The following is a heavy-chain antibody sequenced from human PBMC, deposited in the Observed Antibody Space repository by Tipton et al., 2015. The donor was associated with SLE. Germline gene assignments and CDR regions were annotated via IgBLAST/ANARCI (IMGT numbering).Heavy chain of an antibody. J-gene: IGHJ3*02. CDR3: ARTKRTLDAFDI. V-gene: IGHV3-11*06. CDR2: ISSSSSYT. Sequence: LSLTCAVYGGSFSGYYWSWIRQAPGKGLEWVSYISSSSSYTNCADSVKGRFTISRDNSKNTLYLQMNSLRAEDTAVYYCARTKRTLDAFDIWGQGTMVTVSS. CDR1: GGSFSGYY.